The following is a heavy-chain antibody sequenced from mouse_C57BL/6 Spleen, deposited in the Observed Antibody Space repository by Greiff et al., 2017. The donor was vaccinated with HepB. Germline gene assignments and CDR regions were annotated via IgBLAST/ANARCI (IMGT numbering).Heavy chain of an antibody. J-gene: IGHJ4*01. Sequence: QVQLQQPGAELVMPGASVKLSCKASGYTFTSYWMHWVKQRPGQGLEWIGEIDPSDSYTNYNQKFKGKSTLTVDKSSSTAYMQLSSLTSEDSAVYYCARSLALLRNAMDYWGQGTSVTVSS. CDR3: ARSLALLRNAMDY. V-gene: IGHV1-69*01. D-gene: IGHD1-2*01. CDR2: IDPSDSYT. CDR1: GYTFTSYW.